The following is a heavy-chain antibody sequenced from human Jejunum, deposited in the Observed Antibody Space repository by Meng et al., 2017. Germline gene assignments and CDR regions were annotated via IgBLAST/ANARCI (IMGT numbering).Heavy chain of an antibody. Sequence: VWLVQSGAEVKKPGASVKVSCKASGYTFTSFAITWVRQAPGQGLEWMGWINGDNGDTNNQQNFQGRLIMTTDTSTSTAYMELRSLRSDDTAVYYCARTLPHSSGDKRGLDYWGQGTLVTVSS. CDR3: ARTLPHSSGDKRGLDY. CDR2: INGDNGDT. CDR1: GYTFTSFA. V-gene: IGHV1-18*01. J-gene: IGHJ4*02. D-gene: IGHD1-26*01.